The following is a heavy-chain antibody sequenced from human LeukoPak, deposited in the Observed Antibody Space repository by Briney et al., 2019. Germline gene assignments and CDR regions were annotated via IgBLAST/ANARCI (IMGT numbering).Heavy chain of an antibody. CDR1: GFTSSTYS. J-gene: IGHJ3*02. V-gene: IGHV3-30*02. Sequence: PAGSLRLSCAAAGFTSSTYSMQGVRHARPKGLGWVAFIPFDGSSKYYEESVEGRFTISKDNSKNTLYLQMNSLRAEDTAVYYCAKDEVLLFLEWLSPGAFDIWGQGTMVTVSS. CDR3: AKDEVLLFLEWLSPGAFDI. D-gene: IGHD3-3*01. CDR2: IPFDGSSK.